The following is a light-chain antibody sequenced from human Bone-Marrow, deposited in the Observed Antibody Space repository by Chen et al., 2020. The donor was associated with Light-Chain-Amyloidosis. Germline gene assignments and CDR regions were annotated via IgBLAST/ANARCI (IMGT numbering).Light chain of an antibody. CDR1: DLQTKY. CDR2: RDT. V-gene: IGLV3-25*03. J-gene: IGLJ2*01. Sequence: SYELTQPPSVSVSPGQTARIPGSGDDLQTKYAYWYQQKPGQAPVLVIHRDTERPSGISERFSGSSSGTTATLTISGVQAEDEADYHCQSADSSGTYEVIFGGGTKLTVL. CDR3: QSADSSGTYEVI.